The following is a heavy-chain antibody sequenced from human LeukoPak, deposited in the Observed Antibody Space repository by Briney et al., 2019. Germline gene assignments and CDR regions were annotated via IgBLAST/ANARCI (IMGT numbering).Heavy chain of an antibody. D-gene: IGHD6-19*01. CDR2: IHTSGST. J-gene: IGHJ4*02. V-gene: IGHV4-4*07. CDR1: GGSISNYH. Sequence: ASETLSLTCTVSGGSISNYHWSWTRQPAGKGLEWIGQIHTSGSTNYNPPLKSRVTMSIDTPENQLSLTIRSVTAADTAVYYCARRDISSGWSFDYWGQGTLVTVSS. CDR3: ARRDISSGWSFDY.